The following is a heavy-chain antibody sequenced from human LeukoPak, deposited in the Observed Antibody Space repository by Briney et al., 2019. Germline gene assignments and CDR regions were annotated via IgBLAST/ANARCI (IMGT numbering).Heavy chain of an antibody. V-gene: IGHV3-23*01. D-gene: IGHD6-19*01. CDR2: ISGSGGST. CDR1: GFTVSSNY. CDR3: AKDGDTSGWPFDY. Sequence: GGSLRLSCAASGFTVSSNYMSWVRQAPGKGLEWVSAISGSGGSTYYADSVKGRFTISRDNSKNTLYLQMNSLRAEDTAVYYCAKDGDTSGWPFDYWGQGTLVTVSS. J-gene: IGHJ4*02.